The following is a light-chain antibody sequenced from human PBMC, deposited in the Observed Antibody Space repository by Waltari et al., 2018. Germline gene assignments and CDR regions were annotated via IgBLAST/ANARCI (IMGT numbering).Light chain of an antibody. V-gene: IGLV2-14*01. J-gene: IGLJ3*02. CDR3: NSYTSGRTWV. Sequence: WFLHHPCKAPKLMIHEVNKRPSGVSSRFAGSKSGNTASLTISGLQAEDEAMYYCNSYTSGRTWVFGGGTRLTVL. CDR2: EVN.